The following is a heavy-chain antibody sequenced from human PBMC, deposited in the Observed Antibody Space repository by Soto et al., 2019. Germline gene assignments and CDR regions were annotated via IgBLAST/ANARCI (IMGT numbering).Heavy chain of an antibody. CDR1: GASISSGGYY. V-gene: IGHV4-61*05. CDR3: VRCIAAAGNSIDY. CDR2: IYYSGST. Sequence: PSETLSLTCTVSGASISSGGYYWGWIRQHPGKGLEWIGYIYYSGSTNYNPSLKSRVTISVDTSKNQFSLKLSSVTAADTAVYYCVRCIAAAGNSIDYWGQGTLVTVSS. D-gene: IGHD6-13*01. J-gene: IGHJ4*02.